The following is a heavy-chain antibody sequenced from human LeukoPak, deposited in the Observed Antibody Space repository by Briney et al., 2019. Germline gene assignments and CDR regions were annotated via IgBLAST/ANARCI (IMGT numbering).Heavy chain of an antibody. D-gene: IGHD6-19*01. V-gene: IGHV1-2*02. CDR1: GYTFIGYY. CDR2: TNPNLGTT. Sequence: ASVKVSCKASGYTFIGYYMHWVRQAPGQGLEWMGWTNPNLGTTNYAQKFQGRVTMTRDTSISTAYMELSRLRSDDTAVYYCAREVAVPGVNAFDIWGQGTRVTVSS. J-gene: IGHJ3*02. CDR3: AREVAVPGVNAFDI.